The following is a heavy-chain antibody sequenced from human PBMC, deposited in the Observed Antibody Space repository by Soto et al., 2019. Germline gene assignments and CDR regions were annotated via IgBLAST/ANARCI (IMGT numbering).Heavy chain of an antibody. J-gene: IGHJ6*02. CDR2: IYYSGST. Sequence: KTSETLSLTCTVSGGSISSYYWSWIRQPPGKGLEWIGYIYYSGSTNYNPSLKSRVTISVDTSKNQFSLKLSSVTAADTAVYYCARDGTAMVPSYGMDVWGQGTTVTVPS. V-gene: IGHV4-59*01. D-gene: IGHD5-18*01. CDR3: ARDGTAMVPSYGMDV. CDR1: GGSISSYY.